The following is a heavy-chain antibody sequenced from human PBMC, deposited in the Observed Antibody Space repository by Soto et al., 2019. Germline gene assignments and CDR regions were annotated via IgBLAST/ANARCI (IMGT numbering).Heavy chain of an antibody. CDR3: ARGARGSARLECLTPTDA. Sequence: GASVKVSCKASGGTFSSYAISGVRQAPGQGLEWMGGISPIFGTANYAQKFQGRVAITADESTSTAYMELSSLRSEDTAVYYCARGARGSARLECLTPTDAWGQGTLVTVSS. D-gene: IGHD3-10*01. CDR1: GGTFSSYA. V-gene: IGHV1-69*13. J-gene: IGHJ5*02. CDR2: ISPIFGTA.